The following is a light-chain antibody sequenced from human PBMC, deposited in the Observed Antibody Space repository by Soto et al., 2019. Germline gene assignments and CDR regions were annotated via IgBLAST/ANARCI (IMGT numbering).Light chain of an antibody. CDR2: AAS. CDR3: QQLNSYSLT. J-gene: IGKJ4*01. Sequence: IQLTQSPSSQSASLRDRVTNTCRARQGKNNYLAWYQQKPGKAPKLLIYAASTLQSGVPSRFSGSVSGTDFTLTICSLQPEDFATYYCQQLNSYSLTFGGGTKVDSK. V-gene: IGKV1-9*01. CDR1: QGKNNY.